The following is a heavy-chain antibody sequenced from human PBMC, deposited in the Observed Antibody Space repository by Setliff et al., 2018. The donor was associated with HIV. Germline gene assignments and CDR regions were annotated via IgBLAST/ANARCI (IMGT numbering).Heavy chain of an antibody. CDR1: GYTFATFW. CDR3: ARLRDSSGYYYVGGAFDI. CDR2: IYPADSDT. D-gene: IGHD3-22*01. V-gene: IGHV5-51*01. Sequence: GESLKISCKGSGYTFATFWIGWVRQMPGKGLEWMGIIYPADSDTRYSPSFQGQVTISADKSISTAYLQWSSLKASDTAMYYCARLRDSSGYYYVGGAFDIWGQGTMVTVSS. J-gene: IGHJ3*02.